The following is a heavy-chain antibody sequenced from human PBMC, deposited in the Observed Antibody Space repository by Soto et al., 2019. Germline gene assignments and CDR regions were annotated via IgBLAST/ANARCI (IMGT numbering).Heavy chain of an antibody. CDR1: GFTFSSFA. J-gene: IGHJ3*01. Sequence: EVQLLESGGGLVQPGGSLRLSCAASGFTFSSFAMTWVRQAPGKELQWVSSISGSGRGTYCADSVKGRCTISRDNSKNPLDLQMHSLRTEDTAVYYCAKGSRHCDSTSCYSLSAFDLWGQGTMVTVSS. D-gene: IGHD2-2*02. CDR3: AKGSRHCDSTSCYSLSAFDL. V-gene: IGHV3-23*01. CDR2: ISGSGRGT.